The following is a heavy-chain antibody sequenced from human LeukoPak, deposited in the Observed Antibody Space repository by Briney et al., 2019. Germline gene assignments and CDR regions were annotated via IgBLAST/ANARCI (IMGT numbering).Heavy chain of an antibody. CDR2: IRSKANSYAT. J-gene: IGHJ4*02. CDR1: GFTFSGSA. CDR3: TRRTGAGSYYFDF. D-gene: IGHD6-25*01. V-gene: IGHV3-73*01. Sequence: GGSLRLSCAASGFTFSGSAMHWVRQASGKGPEWVGRIRSKANSYATAYAASVRGRFTISRDDSKNTAYLQMNSLKTEDTAVYYCTRRTGAGSYYFDFWGQGTLVTVSS.